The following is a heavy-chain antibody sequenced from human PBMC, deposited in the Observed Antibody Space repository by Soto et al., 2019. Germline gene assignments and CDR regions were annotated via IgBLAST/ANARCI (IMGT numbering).Heavy chain of an antibody. CDR2: IYATGTT. D-gene: IGHD1-1*01. Sequence: QVQLQESGPGLVKPSETLSLTCTVSGASISGFYWSWIRKSAGKGLEWIGRIYATGTTDYNPSLKSRVMMSVYTSKKQFSLKLRSVTAAGTAVYYCVRDGTKTLRDWFDPWGHGISVTVSS. CDR1: GASISGFY. V-gene: IGHV4-4*07. J-gene: IGHJ5*02. CDR3: VRDGTKTLRDWFDP.